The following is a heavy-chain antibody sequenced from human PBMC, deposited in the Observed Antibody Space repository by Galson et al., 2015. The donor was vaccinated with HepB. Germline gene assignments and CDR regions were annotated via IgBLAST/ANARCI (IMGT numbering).Heavy chain of an antibody. CDR2: IYYSGST. J-gene: IGHJ4*02. CDR3: ARDNQQLVRGAAAGPTADGEGIDY. CDR1: GGSISSSSYY. D-gene: IGHD6-6*01. V-gene: IGHV4-39*07. Sequence: ETLSLTCTVSGGSISSSSYYWGWIRQPPGKGLEWIGSIYYSGSTYYNPSLKSRVTISVDTSKNQFSLKLSSVTAADTAVYYCARDNQQLVRGAAAGPTADGEGIDYWGQGTLVTVSS.